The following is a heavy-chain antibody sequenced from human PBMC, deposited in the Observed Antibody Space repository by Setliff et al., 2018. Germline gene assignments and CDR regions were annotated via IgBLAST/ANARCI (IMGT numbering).Heavy chain of an antibody. J-gene: IGHJ4*02. CDR3: ARESWGGDY. CDR1: GGSISSSSYY. Sequence: PSETLSLTCTVSGGSISSSSYYWGWIRQPPGKGLEWIGSIYYSGSTYYNPSLKSRVTISVDTSKDQFSLKLSSVTAADTAVYYCARESWGGDYWGQGTLVTV. V-gene: IGHV4-39*02. D-gene: IGHD3-16*01. CDR2: IYYSGST.